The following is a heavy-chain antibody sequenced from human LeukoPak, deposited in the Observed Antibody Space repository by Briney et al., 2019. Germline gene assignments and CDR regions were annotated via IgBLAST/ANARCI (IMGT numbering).Heavy chain of an antibody. Sequence: PSVKLSCKASGYTFTSYGISWVRQAPGQGLEWMGWISAYNGNTNDAQKLQGRVTMTTDTSTSTAYMELRTLRSDDRAVYYCARRYGDAFDIWGQGTMVTVSS. CDR1: GYTFTSYG. V-gene: IGHV1-18*01. CDR3: ARRYGDAFDI. D-gene: IGHD1-14*01. J-gene: IGHJ3*02. CDR2: ISAYNGNT.